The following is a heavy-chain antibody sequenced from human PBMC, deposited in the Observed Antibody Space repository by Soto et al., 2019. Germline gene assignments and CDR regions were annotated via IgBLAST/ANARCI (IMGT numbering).Heavy chain of an antibody. CDR2: INPSGGST. CDR3: ARGLIWAYYYDSSGYDY. V-gene: IGHV1-46*01. J-gene: IGHJ4*02. D-gene: IGHD3-22*01. Sequence: ASVKVSCKASGYTFTSYYMHWVRQAPGQGLEWMGIINPSGGSTSYAQKFQGRVTMTRDTSTSTVYMELSSLRSEDTAVYYCARGLIWAYYYDSSGYDYWGQGTLVTVSS. CDR1: GYTFTSYY.